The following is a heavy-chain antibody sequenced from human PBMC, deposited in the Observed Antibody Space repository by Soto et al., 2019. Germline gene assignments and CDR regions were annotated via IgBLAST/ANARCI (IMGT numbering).Heavy chain of an antibody. CDR2: INPGSGAA. D-gene: IGHD3-3*01. CDR3: ARGGEVGVAGSAAFDI. V-gene: IGHV1-46*01. Sequence: QVQLVQSGAEVKKPGASVKISCTASGYTVTTHYMHWVRQAPGRGLEWMGAINPGSGAAKYTQTFQARVTMTRDPSTNPVYMEMSALRSEDTAVFYCARGGEVGVAGSAAFDIRGQGTMVTVSS. J-gene: IGHJ3*02. CDR1: GYTVTTHY.